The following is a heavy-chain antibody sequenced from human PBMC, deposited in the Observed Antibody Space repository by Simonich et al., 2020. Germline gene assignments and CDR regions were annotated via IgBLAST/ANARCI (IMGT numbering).Heavy chain of an antibody. CDR2: KCYNGRTK. Sequence: QVQLVESGGGVVQPGRSLRLSCAATGFTFSSHGMHWVRQAPGKVLEWVAVKCYNGRTKYYAYSVKGRFTITRDNSKNSLYLHMTSLRAEDTAMYYCAKDLKGGIAAGHSYFDYWAQGTLVTVSS. V-gene: IGHV3-30*18. J-gene: IGHJ4*02. CDR1: GFTFSSHG. CDR3: AKDLKGGIAAGHSYFDY. D-gene: IGHD6-6*01.